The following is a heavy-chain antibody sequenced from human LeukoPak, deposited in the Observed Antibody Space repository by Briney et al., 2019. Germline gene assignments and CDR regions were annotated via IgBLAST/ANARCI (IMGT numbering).Heavy chain of an antibody. V-gene: IGHV3-23*01. D-gene: IGHD1-26*01. CDR2: ISGSGGST. J-gene: IGHJ4*02. CDR1: GFTFSSYA. Sequence: PGGSLRLSCAASGFTFSSYAMSWVRQAPGKGLEWVSAISGSGGSTYYADSVKGRFTISRDNSKNTLYLQMNSLRAEDTAVYYCAKDGNSGWELRGHYFDYWGQGTLVTVSS. CDR3: AKDGNSGWELRGHYFDY.